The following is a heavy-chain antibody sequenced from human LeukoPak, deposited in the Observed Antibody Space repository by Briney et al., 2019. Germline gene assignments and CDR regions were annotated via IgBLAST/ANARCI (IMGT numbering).Heavy chain of an antibody. CDR1: GGSISTYY. CDR2: IYTSGST. D-gene: IGHD2-2*01. V-gene: IGHV4-4*07. CDR3: ARAGYQLPTNYYYYGMDV. J-gene: IGHJ6*02. Sequence: SETLSLTCTVSGGSISTYYWSWIRQPAGKGLEWIGRIYTSGSTNYNPSLKSRVTMSVDTSKNQFSLKLSSVTAADTAVYYCARAGYQLPTNYYYYGMDVWGQGTTVTVSS.